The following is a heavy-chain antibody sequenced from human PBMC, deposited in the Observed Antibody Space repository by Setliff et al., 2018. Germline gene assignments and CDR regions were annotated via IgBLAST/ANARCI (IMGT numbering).Heavy chain of an antibody. Sequence: SETLSLTCAVSGLSISGEYYWGWIRQPPGGGPEWIGIIYHDGRAYYSTSLKSRVNLSLDMSKTQFFLHLNSVAAADTAVYYCMRQVGGGLWYFDYWGQGILVTVSS. V-gene: IGHV4-38-2*01. D-gene: IGHD2-15*01. J-gene: IGHJ4*02. CDR3: MRQVGGGLWYFDY. CDR2: IYHDGRA. CDR1: GLSISGEYY.